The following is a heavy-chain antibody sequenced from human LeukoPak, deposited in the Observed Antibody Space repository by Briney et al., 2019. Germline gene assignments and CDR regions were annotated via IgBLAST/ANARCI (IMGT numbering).Heavy chain of an antibody. CDR3: ARHMLVRFFGELQFDN. J-gene: IGHJ4*02. Sequence: PGGSLRLSCAASGFTFSSYWMSWVRQAPGKGLEWVANIKQDGSEKYYVDSVKGRFTISRDNAKNSLYLQMNSLRAEDTAVYYCARHMLVRFFGELQFDNWGQGTLVTVSS. CDR1: GFTFSSYW. V-gene: IGHV3-7*03. D-gene: IGHD3-10*01. CDR2: IKQDGSEK.